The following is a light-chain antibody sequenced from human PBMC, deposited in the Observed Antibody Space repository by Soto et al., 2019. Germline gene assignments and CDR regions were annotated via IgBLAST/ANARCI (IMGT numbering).Light chain of an antibody. V-gene: IGKV1-5*01. Sequence: IQMAQSPSTLSGSVGDRVTLTCRASQSISTRLAWYQQKPGKAPKLLIYDASSVESGVPSRFSGSGAGTEFTLTISSLQPDDSATYYCQQYNSYWTFGQGTKVDI. CDR2: DAS. CDR1: QSISTR. CDR3: QQYNSYWT. J-gene: IGKJ1*01.